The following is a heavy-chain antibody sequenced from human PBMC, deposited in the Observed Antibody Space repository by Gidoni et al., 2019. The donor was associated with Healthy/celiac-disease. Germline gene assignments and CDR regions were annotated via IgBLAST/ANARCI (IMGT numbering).Heavy chain of an antibody. CDR3: TTDVDIVALDY. V-gene: IGHV3-15*01. CDR1: GFTFSNAW. CDR2: IKSKTDGGTT. J-gene: IGHJ4*02. D-gene: IGHD5-12*01. Sequence: EVQLVESGGGLVKPGGSLRLSCAASGFTFSNAWMSWVRQAPGKGLAWVGRIKSKTDGGTTDYAAPVKGRFTISRDDSKNTLYLQMNSLKTEDTAVYYCTTDVDIVALDYWGQGTLVTVSS.